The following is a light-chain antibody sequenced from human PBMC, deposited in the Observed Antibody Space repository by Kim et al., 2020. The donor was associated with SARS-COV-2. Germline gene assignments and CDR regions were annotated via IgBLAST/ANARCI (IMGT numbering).Light chain of an antibody. CDR2: GVS. J-gene: IGKJ2*01. CDR1: HTVTTTS. V-gene: IGKV3-20*01. CDR3: HHYGSSPYS. Sequence: EIVLTQSPGTLSLSPGERATVSCRASHTVTTTSLGWFQQKPGQAPRLLIYGVSRRPTGIPDRFTGSGSERDFTLTITSLEPEDIAMYYCHHYGSSPYSFGRGTKLEI.